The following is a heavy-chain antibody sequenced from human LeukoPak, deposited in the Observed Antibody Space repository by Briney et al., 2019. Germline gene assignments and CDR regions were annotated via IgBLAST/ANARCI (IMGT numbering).Heavy chain of an antibody. CDR3: ARAPMIVVVFPPRLDF. Sequence: ASVTVSCKTSGYTFTGYYMHWVRQAPGQGLEWMGWINPNSGGTNYAQKFQGRVTMTSDTSISTAYMELSSLRSDDTAMYYCARAPMIVVVFPPRLDFWGQGTLVTVSS. D-gene: IGHD3-22*01. J-gene: IGHJ4*02. CDR2: INPNSGGT. V-gene: IGHV1-2*02. CDR1: GYTFTGYY.